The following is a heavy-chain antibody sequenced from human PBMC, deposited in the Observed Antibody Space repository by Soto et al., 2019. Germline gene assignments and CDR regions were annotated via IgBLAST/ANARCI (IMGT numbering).Heavy chain of an antibody. Sequence: QVQLVESGGGVVQPGRSLRLSCAASGFTFSSYGMHWVRQAPGKGLEWVAVIWYDGSNKYYADSVKGRFTISRDNSKNPLYLQMNSLRAEDTAVYYCARVYSSGGGGYYYYGMDVWGQGTTVTVSS. V-gene: IGHV3-33*01. D-gene: IGHD6-25*01. J-gene: IGHJ6*02. CDR2: IWYDGSNK. CDR1: GFTFSSYG. CDR3: ARVYSSGGGGYYYYGMDV.